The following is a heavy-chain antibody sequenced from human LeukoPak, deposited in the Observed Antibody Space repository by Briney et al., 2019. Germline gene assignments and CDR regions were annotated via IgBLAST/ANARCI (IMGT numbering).Heavy chain of an antibody. D-gene: IGHD7-27*01. Sequence: GASVKVSCKASGGTFSSYAISWVRQAPGQGLEWMGRIIPILGIANYAQKFQGRVTITADKPTSTAYMELSSLRSEDTAVYYCARDLGSRDYWGQGTLVTVSS. CDR3: ARDLGSRDY. J-gene: IGHJ4*02. CDR1: GGTFSSYA. V-gene: IGHV1-69*04. CDR2: IIPILGIA.